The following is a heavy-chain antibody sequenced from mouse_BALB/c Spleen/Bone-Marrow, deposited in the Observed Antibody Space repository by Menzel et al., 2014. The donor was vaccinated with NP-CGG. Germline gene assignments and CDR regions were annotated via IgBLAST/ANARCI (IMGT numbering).Heavy chain of an antibody. V-gene: IGHV5-12-2*01. D-gene: IGHD3-1*01. Sequence: DVKLVESGGGLVQPGGSLKLSCAASGFTFSSYTMSWVRQTPEKRLEWVAYISNGGGSTYYPDTVKGRFTISRDNAKNTLYLQMSSLKSEDTAMYYCARHVGNPYAMDYWGQGTSVTASS. CDR3: ARHVGNPYAMDY. CDR2: ISNGGGST. J-gene: IGHJ4*01. CDR1: GFTFSSYT.